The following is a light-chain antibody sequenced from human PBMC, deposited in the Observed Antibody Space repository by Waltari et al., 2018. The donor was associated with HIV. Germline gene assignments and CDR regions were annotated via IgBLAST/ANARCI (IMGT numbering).Light chain of an antibody. CDR1: SSNIGSNT. CDR2: SNN. J-gene: IGLJ2*01. V-gene: IGLV1-44*01. Sequence: QSVLTQPPSASGTPGQRVTISCSGSSSNIGSNTVNWCQQLPGTAPKLLISSNNQRPSGVPDRFAGSKSGTSASLAISGLQSEDEADYYCAAWDDSLNGVVFGGGTKLTVL. CDR3: AAWDDSLNGVV.